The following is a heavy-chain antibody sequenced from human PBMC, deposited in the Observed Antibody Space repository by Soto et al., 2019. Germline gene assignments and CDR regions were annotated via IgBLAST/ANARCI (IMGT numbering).Heavy chain of an antibody. CDR1: GGSINTFY. CDR2: IFSSGST. Sequence: SETLSLTCTVSGGSINTFYWSWVRQPAGKGLEWIGRIFSSGSTSFNPSLESRVAMSVDTSKNHFSLNLSSVTAADTAVYYCARIGREDFWSGYGNRPMDVWGQGTTVTVSS. CDR3: ARIGREDFWSGYGNRPMDV. V-gene: IGHV4-4*07. D-gene: IGHD3-3*01. J-gene: IGHJ6*02.